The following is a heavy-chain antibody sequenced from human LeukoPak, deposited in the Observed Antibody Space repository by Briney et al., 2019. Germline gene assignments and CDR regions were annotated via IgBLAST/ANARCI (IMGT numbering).Heavy chain of an antibody. CDR2: IGTAGDT. D-gene: IGHD3-9*01. V-gene: IGHV3-13*01. CDR3: ARVPKGVLTGYYFGMDV. CDR1: GFTFSSYD. Sequence: GSLRLSCAASGFTFSSYDMHWVRQATGKGLEWVSAIGTAGDTYYPGSVKGRFTISRENAKNSLYLQMNSLRAGDTAVYYCARVPKGVLTGYYFGMDVWGQGTTVTVSS. J-gene: IGHJ6*02.